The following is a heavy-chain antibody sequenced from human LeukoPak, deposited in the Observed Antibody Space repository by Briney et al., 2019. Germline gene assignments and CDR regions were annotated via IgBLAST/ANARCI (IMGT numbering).Heavy chain of an antibody. CDR3: ARRLGSGNPYFDN. D-gene: IGHD2-15*01. J-gene: IGHJ4*02. V-gene: IGHV4-39*01. Sequence: SETLSLTCTVSGGAISSGDYHWGWIRQPPGKGLEWLGFIYYSGYTYYNPSLKSRVTISVDTSRNQFSLMLGSVTAADTAVYYCARRLGSGNPYFDNWGQGTLVIVSS. CDR2: IYYSGYT. CDR1: GGAISSGDYH.